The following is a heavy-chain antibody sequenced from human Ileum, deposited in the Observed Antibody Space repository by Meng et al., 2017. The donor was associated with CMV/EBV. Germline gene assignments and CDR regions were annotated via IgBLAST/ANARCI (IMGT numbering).Heavy chain of an antibody. Sequence: WIRQPPGKGLEWIGSLSYRGTTHDNPSLKSRVTISADTSKNQFSLKLTSVTAADTAIYYCARITGDCGGGARYQDWHRFQYYGMDVWGQGSTVTVSS. CDR3: ARITGDCGGGARYQDWHRFQYYGMDV. D-gene: IGHD2-15*01. V-gene: IGHV4-39*07. CDR2: LSYRGTT. J-gene: IGHJ6*02.